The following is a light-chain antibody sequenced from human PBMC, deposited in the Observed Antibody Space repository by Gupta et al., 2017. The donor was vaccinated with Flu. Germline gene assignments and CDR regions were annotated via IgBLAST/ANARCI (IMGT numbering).Light chain of an antibody. Sequence: DIKLTQSPSTLSASVGDRVTIACRASESISVWVAWYQQKTGKAPKLLIYKTSGLEDGVPSRFSGRGSGKVFSPTIRSVQADDVATYYCQHYGSYSLTFGRGTKVEIK. CDR1: ESISVW. J-gene: IGKJ1*01. V-gene: IGKV1-5*03. CDR2: KTS. CDR3: QHYGSYSLT.